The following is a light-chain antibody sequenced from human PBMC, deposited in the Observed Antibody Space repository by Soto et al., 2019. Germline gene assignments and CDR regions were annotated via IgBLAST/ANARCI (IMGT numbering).Light chain of an antibody. V-gene: IGLV1-40*01. CDR2: GNS. Sequence: QSVLTQPPSVSGAPGQRVTISCTGSSSNIGAGYDVHWYQQLPGTVPKLLIYGNSNRPSGVPDRFSGSKSDTSASLATTGLHAEDEADYYCQSYDSSLSGWVFGGGTKVTVL. J-gene: IGLJ3*02. CDR3: QSYDSSLSGWV. CDR1: SSNIGAGYD.